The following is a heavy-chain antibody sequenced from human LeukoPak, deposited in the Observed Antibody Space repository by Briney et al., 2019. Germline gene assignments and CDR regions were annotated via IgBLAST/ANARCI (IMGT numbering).Heavy chain of an antibody. J-gene: IGHJ4*02. D-gene: IGHD2-8*01. Sequence: GGSLRLSCAASGFTFSRYWISWVRQAPGKWLEWVANIKQDGSEKYYVDSVKGRFTISGDNAKNSLYLQMNSLRDEDTAVYYCVRVSCTNGVCYGFDYWGQGTLVTVSS. CDR1: GFTFSRYW. CDR3: VRVSCTNGVCYGFDY. CDR2: IKQDGSEK. V-gene: IGHV3-7*01.